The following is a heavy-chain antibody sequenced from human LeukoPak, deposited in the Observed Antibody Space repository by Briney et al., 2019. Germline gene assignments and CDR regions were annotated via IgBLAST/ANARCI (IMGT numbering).Heavy chain of an antibody. CDR3: ARDVQSGSLDP. CDR2: VLYDGSDQ. CDR1: RFNLWSYT. V-gene: IGHV3-30*04. J-gene: IGHJ5*02. D-gene: IGHD3-3*01. Sequence: GRSLRLSCAASRFNLWSYTMHWVRQAPGKGLEWVAFVLYDGSDQYYADSVKGRFTISRDNSKNTVYLQMDSLIVEDTAVYYCARDVQSGSLDPWGQGTLVTVSS.